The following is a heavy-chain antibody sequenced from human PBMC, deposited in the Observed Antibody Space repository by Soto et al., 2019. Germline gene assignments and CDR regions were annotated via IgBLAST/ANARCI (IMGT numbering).Heavy chain of an antibody. V-gene: IGHV1-69*06. CDR1: GGTFSSYA. CDR3: ARGASYYYDSSGQENYFDY. CDR2: IIPIFGTT. D-gene: IGHD3-22*01. J-gene: IGHJ4*02. Sequence: SVKVSCKASGGTFSSYAISWVRQAPGQGLEWMGGIIPIFGTTNYAQKFQGRVTITADKSTSTAYMELSSLRSEDTAVYYCARGASYYYDSSGQENYFDYWGQGTLVTVSS.